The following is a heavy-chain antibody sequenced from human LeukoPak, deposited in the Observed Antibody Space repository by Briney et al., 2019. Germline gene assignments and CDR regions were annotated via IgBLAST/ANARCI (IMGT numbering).Heavy chain of an antibody. V-gene: IGHV4-30-2*01. D-gene: IGHD6-6*01. CDR2: IYHSGST. CDR3: ARTSIAARRANAFDI. J-gene: IGHJ3*02. CDR1: GGSISSGGYS. Sequence: SETLSLNCTVPGGSISSGGYSWSCIRQPPGKGLEWIGYIYHSGSTYYNPSLKSRVTISVDRSKNQFSLKLSSVTAADTAVYYCARTSIAARRANAFDIWGQGTMVTVSS.